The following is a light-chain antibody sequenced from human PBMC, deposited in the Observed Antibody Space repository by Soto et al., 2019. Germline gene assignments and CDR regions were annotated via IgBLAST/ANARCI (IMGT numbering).Light chain of an antibody. CDR1: QSVSSY. CDR3: QQRSNWPFT. J-gene: IGKJ3*01. Sequence: EIWLTQSPATLSLSPGERATLSCRASQSVSSYLAWYQQKPGQAPRLLIYDASNRATGIPARFSGSGSGTDFTLTISNLDHEDIADYYCQQRSNWPFTLGPGTKVAIK. V-gene: IGKV3-11*01. CDR2: DAS.